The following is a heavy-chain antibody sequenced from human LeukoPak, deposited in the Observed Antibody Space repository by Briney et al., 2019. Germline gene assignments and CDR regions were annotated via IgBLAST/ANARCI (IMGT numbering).Heavy chain of an antibody. CDR2: SYYTGST. Sequence: SETLSLTCTVSGGSISSYYWSWIRQPPGKGLEWIGYSYYTGSTNYNPSLKSRATISVDTSKNQFSLKLSSVTAADTAVYYCVRITMVRGVIIGGYYRGQGTLVTVSS. J-gene: IGHJ4*02. CDR3: VRITMVRGVIIGGYY. D-gene: IGHD3-10*01. CDR1: GGSISSYY. V-gene: IGHV4-59*08.